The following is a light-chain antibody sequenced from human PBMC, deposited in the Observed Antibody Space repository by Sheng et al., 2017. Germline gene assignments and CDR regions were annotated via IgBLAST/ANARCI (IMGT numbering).Light chain of an antibody. J-gene: IGKJ1*01. Sequence: EIVMTQSPATLSLSPGERATLSCRASQSVNSNVAWYQQKPGLAPRLLIYGASSRATGLPARLSGSGSGTEFTLTISSLQSEDFAVYYCQQYDKWPTFGQGTKVEIK. CDR1: QSVNSN. V-gene: IGKV3-15*01. CDR2: GAS. CDR3: QQYDKWPT.